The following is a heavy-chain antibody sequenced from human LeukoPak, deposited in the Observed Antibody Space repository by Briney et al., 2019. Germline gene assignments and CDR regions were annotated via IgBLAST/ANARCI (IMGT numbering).Heavy chain of an antibody. D-gene: IGHD4-17*01. CDR2: IYYSGST. J-gene: IGHJ6*03. CDR1: GGSISSHY. V-gene: IGHV4-59*11. Sequence: SETLSLTCTVSGGSISSHYWSWIRQPPGKGLEWIGYIYYSGSTNYNPSLKSRVTISVDTSKNQFSLKLSSVTAADTAVYYCARVGATHYYYMDVWGKGTTVTVSS. CDR3: ARVGATHYYYMDV.